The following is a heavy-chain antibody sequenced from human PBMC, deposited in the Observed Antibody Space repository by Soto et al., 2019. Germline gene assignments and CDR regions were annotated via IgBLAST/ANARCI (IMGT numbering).Heavy chain of an antibody. CDR2: IYYSGST. Sequence: SETLSLTCTVSGGSISSSSYYWGWIRQPPGKGLEWIGSIYYSGSTYYNPSLKSRVTISVDTSKNQLSLKLSSVTAADTAVYYCARHQSIVVVPAAMLAFDIWGQGTMVTVSS. CDR1: GGSISSSSYY. V-gene: IGHV4-39*01. D-gene: IGHD2-2*01. CDR3: ARHQSIVVVPAAMLAFDI. J-gene: IGHJ3*02.